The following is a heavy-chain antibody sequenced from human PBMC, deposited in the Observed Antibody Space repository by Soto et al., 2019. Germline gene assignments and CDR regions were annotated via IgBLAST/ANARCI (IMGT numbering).Heavy chain of an antibody. V-gene: IGHV1-18*04. CDR1: GYTFTSYG. CDR3: ARELLRAAPNYYYYYGMDV. Sequence: GASVKVSCKASGYTFTSYGISWVRQAPGQGLEWMGWISAYNGNTNYAQKLQGRVTMTTDTSTSTAYMELRSLRSDDTAVYYCARELLRAAPNYYYYYGMDVWSQGTTVTVSS. D-gene: IGHD2-21*01. CDR2: ISAYNGNT. J-gene: IGHJ6*02.